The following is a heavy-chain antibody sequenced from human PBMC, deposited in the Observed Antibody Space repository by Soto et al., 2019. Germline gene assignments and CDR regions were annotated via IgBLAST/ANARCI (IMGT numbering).Heavy chain of an antibody. CDR3: ARDHHRYSGYDYVDY. CDR1: GFTFSSYS. V-gene: IGHV3-48*04. D-gene: IGHD5-12*01. J-gene: IGHJ4*02. CDR2: IFTTGTTI. Sequence: PGGSLRLSCVASGFTFSSYSIVWVRQAPGKGLEWVSYIFTTGTTIYYADSVKGRFTVSRDNAKNSLYLLLNSLRAEDTAVYYCARDHHRYSGYDYVDYWGQGTLVTVSS.